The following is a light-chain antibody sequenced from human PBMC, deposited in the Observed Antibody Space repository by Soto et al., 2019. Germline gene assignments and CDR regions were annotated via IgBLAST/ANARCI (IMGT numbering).Light chain of an antibody. CDR1: QSISIN. CDR3: QQYNNWPLS. Sequence: EIVITQSPATLSVSPGERATLFFSAGQSISINLPWYQRKTGQAPRLLIFAASTRATGIPARFSASGSGTEFTLTIRSLQSGDSAIYYCQQYNNWPLSFGGGTKVDIK. V-gene: IGKV3-15*01. CDR2: AAS. J-gene: IGKJ4*01.